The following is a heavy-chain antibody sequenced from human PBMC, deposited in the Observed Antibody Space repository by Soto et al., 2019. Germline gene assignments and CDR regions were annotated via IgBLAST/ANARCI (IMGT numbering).Heavy chain of an antibody. J-gene: IGHJ4*02. CDR2: ISGQST. CDR1: GFTFSKYA. V-gene: IGHV3-23*01. Sequence: PGGSLRLSCAASGFTFSKYAMNWVRQAPGEGLQWLSGISGQSTYYADSVKGRFTIYRDDSNSRLCLQMNSLRVEDTATYFCAKDPEYRVRANYFEYWGQGTVVTVSS. D-gene: IGHD3-10*02. CDR3: AKDPEYRVRANYFEY.